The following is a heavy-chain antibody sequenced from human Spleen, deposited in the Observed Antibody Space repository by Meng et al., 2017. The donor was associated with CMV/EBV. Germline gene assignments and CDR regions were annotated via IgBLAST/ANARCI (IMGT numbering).Heavy chain of an antibody. D-gene: IGHD6-19*01. J-gene: IGHJ3*02. CDR1: GFTFDDYA. CDR3: ARVELVAGTGAAFDI. Sequence: GRSLRLSCAASGFTFDDYAMSWVRQAPGKGLQWVSSMSNSGSYIFYADSLKGRFTISRDNAKNSLRLQMNNLRPEDTAVYYCARVELVAGTGAAFDIWGQGTMVTVSS. V-gene: IGHV3-21*01. CDR2: MSNSGSYI.